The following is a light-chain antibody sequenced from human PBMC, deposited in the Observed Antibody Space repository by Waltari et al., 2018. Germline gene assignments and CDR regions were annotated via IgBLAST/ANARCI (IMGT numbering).Light chain of an antibody. CDR2: RND. V-gene: IGLV1-47*01. J-gene: IGLJ3*02. CDR1: DSNIGTYR. CDR3: ATWDDSLSGPV. Sequence: QSVLTQPPSASGTPGQGVSISCSGSDSNIGTYRVYWYQQLPGTAPKLLIYRNDQRPSGVHDRFSGSKSGTSASLAISGLHSEDEADYYCATWDDSLSGPVFGGGTKLTVL.